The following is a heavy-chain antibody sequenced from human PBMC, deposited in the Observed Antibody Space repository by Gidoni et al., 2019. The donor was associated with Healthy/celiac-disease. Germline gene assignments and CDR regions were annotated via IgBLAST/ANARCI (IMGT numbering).Heavy chain of an antibody. CDR2: INHSGST. J-gene: IGHJ4*02. Sequence: QVQLQQCGAGLLKPSETLSLTCAVYGGSFSGYYWSWIRQPPGKGLEWIGEINHSGSTNYNPSLKSRVTISVDTSKNQFSLKLSSVTAADTAVYYCAREGGITGTSAYWGQGTLVTVSS. CDR1: GGSFSGYY. V-gene: IGHV4-34*01. CDR3: AREGGITGTSAY. D-gene: IGHD1-7*01.